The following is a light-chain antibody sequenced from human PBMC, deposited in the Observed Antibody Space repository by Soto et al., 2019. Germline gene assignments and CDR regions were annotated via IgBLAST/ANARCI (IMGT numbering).Light chain of an antibody. CDR1: QSISSW. J-gene: IGKJ1*01. CDR2: KAS. Sequence: DIQMTQSPSTLAASVGYRFTITCRASQSISSWLAWYQQKPGKAPNLLIYKASSLESGVPSRFSGSGSGTEFTLTISSLQPDDFATYYCQQYNSYPWTFGQGTTVDIK. CDR3: QQYNSYPWT. V-gene: IGKV1-5*03.